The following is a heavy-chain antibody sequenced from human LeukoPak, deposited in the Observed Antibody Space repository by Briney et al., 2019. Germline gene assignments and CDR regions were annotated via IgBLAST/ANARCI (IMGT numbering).Heavy chain of an antibody. Sequence: ASVKVSCKAAGYTFTSYGISWVRQAPGQGLEWRGWISAYNGNTNYAQKLQGRVTMTTDTSTSTAYMELRRLRSDDTAVYYCAREDYYDSSGYNYWGQGTLVTVSS. J-gene: IGHJ4*02. CDR2: ISAYNGNT. V-gene: IGHV1-18*01. CDR3: AREDYYDSSGYNY. CDR1: GYTFTSYG. D-gene: IGHD3-22*01.